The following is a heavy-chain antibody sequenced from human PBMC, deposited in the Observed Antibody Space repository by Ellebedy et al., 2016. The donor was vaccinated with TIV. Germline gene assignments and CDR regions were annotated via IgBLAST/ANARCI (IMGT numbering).Heavy chain of an antibody. CDR1: GFTFSSYS. Sequence: GESLKISCAASGFTFSSYSMNWVRQAPGKGLGWVSTLSGTGGTIYYKDPVKGRFTISRDNSNNTVFLQMSRLSPNDTAVYYCSKQLHGGYVHGPFDSWGQGTLVTVSS. J-gene: IGHJ4*02. CDR2: LSGTGGTI. CDR3: SKQLHGGYVHGPFDS. D-gene: IGHD5-12*01. V-gene: IGHV3-23*01.